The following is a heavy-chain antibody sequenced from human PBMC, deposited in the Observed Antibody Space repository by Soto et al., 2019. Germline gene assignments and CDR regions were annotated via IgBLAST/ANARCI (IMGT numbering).Heavy chain of an antibody. CDR3: ARVYCSGGSCYQLDY. Sequence: PGGSLRLSCAASGFPFSGYWMHWVRPAPGKGLVWVSRINSDGSSTSYADSVKGRFTISRDNAKNTLYLQMNSLRAEDTAVYYCARVYCSGGSCYQLDYWGQGTLVTVSS. CDR1: GFPFSGYW. J-gene: IGHJ4*02. CDR2: INSDGSST. D-gene: IGHD2-15*01. V-gene: IGHV3-74*01.